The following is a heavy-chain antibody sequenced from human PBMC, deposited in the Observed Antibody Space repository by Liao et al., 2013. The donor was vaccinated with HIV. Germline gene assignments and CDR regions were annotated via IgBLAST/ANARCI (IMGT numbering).Heavy chain of an antibody. Sequence: QLQLQESASGLLKPSQTLSLTCAVSGGSISSAGYSWSWIRQPPGKGLEWIGYIYHGRSAYYNPSLKSRVTISEDSSKNQFSLNLTSVTAADTAVYYCARVDYSNYPAYYYYYYMDVWAKGTTVTVSS. J-gene: IGHJ6*03. CDR3: ARVDYSNYPAYYYYYYMDV. CDR1: GGSISSAGYS. CDR2: IYHGRSA. V-gene: IGHV4-30-2*01. D-gene: IGHD4-11*01.